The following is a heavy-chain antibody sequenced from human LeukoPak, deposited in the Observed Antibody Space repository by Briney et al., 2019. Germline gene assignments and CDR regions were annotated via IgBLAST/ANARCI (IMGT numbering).Heavy chain of an antibody. D-gene: IGHD5-12*01. CDR1: GFTFSSYG. Sequence: GGSLRLSCAASGFTFSSYGMHWVRQAPGKGLEWVAVISYDGSNKYYADSVKGRFTISRDNSKNTLYLQMNSLRAEDTAVYYCAKAHGGYALEDYWGQGTLVTVSS. V-gene: IGHV3-30*18. CDR3: AKAHGGYALEDY. J-gene: IGHJ4*02. CDR2: ISYDGSNK.